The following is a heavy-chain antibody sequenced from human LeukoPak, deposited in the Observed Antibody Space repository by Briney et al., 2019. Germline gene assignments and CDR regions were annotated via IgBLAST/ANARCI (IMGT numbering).Heavy chain of an antibody. CDR2: IYYTGIT. CDR1: GGSISGYY. CDR3: ARLHSSRAEEFDP. J-gene: IGHJ5*02. Sequence: SETLSLTCTVSGGSISGYYWSWIRQSSGKGLEWIGYIYYTGITAYNPSLGSRATISVDRSNNQFSLRLTSVTAADTAVYYCARLHSSRAEEFDPWGQGTLVTVSS. V-gene: IGHV4-59*01.